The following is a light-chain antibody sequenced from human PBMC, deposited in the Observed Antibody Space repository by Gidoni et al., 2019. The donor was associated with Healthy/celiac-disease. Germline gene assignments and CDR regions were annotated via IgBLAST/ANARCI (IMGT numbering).Light chain of an antibody. CDR2: AAS. V-gene: IGKV1-27*01. J-gene: IGKJ1*01. CDR1: QAISNY. Sequence: SQMTQSPSSLSAPVGDRVTITCRASQAISNYLAWYQQKPGKVPKRLIYAASTWQSGVPSRFSGSGSGTDFTLTISSLQPEDVATYYCQKDTSAPWTFGQGTKVEIK. CDR3: QKDTSAPWT.